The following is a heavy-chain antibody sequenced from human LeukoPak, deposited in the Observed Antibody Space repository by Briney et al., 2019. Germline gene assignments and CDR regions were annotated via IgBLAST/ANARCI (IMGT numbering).Heavy chain of an antibody. Sequence: PSETLSLTCTVSGGSISSSSYYWGWIRQPPGKGLEWIGSIYYSGSTYYNASLNSRVTISIDTSKNQFLLKLSSVTAADTAVYYCARATDDSSGYYYGDAFDIWGQGTMVTVSS. J-gene: IGHJ3*02. CDR3: ARATDDSSGYYYGDAFDI. V-gene: IGHV4-39*06. CDR1: GGSISSSSYY. D-gene: IGHD3-22*01. CDR2: IYYSGST.